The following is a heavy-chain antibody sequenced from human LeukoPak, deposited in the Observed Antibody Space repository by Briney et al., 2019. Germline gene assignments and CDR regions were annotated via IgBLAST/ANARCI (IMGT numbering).Heavy chain of an antibody. Sequence: GGSLRLSCAASEFTFSSYVMAWVRQAPGKGLEWVADIKGDGSETSYVNSVKGRFTISRDNAENSLYLQMNSLRAEDTALYYCAVWYVDYWGQGTLVTVSS. CDR3: AVWYVDY. V-gene: IGHV3-7*01. J-gene: IGHJ4*02. CDR2: IKGDGSET. CDR1: EFTFSSYV.